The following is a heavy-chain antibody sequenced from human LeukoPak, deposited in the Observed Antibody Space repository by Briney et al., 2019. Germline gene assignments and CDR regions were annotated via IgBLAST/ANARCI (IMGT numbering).Heavy chain of an antibody. J-gene: IGHJ4*02. V-gene: IGHV3-23*01. Sequence: GGSLRLSCVASGFTFSSYAMGWVRQAPGKRPEWVSSLTDSGGTTYYVDSVKGRFTISRDNSKNTLYLHMNSLRAEDTAVYYCAKDPSWIQLWSHYYFDYWGQGTLVTVSS. CDR3: AKDPSWIQLWSHYYFDY. CDR1: GFTFSSYA. CDR2: LTDSGGTT. D-gene: IGHD5-18*01.